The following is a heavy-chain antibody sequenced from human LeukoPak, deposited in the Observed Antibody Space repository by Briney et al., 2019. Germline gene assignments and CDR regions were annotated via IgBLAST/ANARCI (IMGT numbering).Heavy chain of an antibody. CDR1: GGSISSSSYY. D-gene: IGHD2-15*01. CDR2: IYYSGST. Sequence: SETLSLTCTVSGGSISSSSYYWGWIRQPPGKGLEWIASIYYSGSTYYNPSLKSRVTISVDTSKNQFSLKLSSVTAADTAVYYCARHRYGGYCSGGSCYSWFDYWGQGTLVTVSS. V-gene: IGHV4-39*01. J-gene: IGHJ4*02. CDR3: ARHRYGGYCSGGSCYSWFDY.